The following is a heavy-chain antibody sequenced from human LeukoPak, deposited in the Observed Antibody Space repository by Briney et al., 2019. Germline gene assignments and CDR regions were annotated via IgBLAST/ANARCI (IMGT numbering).Heavy chain of an antibody. J-gene: IGHJ4*02. D-gene: IGHD3-3*01. V-gene: IGHV3-21*01. CDR3: ARVFPPRPLDY. CDR1: GFTFSSYS. CDR2: ISSSSSYI. Sequence: GGSPRLSCAASGFTFSSYSMNWVRQAPGKGLEWVSSISSSSSYIYYADSVKGRFTISRDNAKNSLYLQMNSLRAEDTAVYYCARVFPPRPLDYWGQGTLVTVSS.